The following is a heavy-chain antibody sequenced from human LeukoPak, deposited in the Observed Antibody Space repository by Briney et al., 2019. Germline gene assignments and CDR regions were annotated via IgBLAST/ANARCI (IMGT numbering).Heavy chain of an antibody. CDR1: GGSISSYY. Sequence: SETLSLTCTVSGGSISSYYWSWIRQHPGQGLEWIGYIYYSGSTNYNPSLKSRVTISVDTSKNQFSLKLSSVTAADTAVYYCARGGGLKYYYDSSGYYPFDDWGQGTLVTVSS. V-gene: IGHV4-59*01. CDR3: ARGGGLKYYYDSSGYYPFDD. CDR2: IYYSGST. J-gene: IGHJ4*02. D-gene: IGHD3-22*01.